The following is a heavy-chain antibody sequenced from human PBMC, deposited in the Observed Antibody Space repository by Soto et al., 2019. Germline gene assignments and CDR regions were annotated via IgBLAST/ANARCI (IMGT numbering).Heavy chain of an antibody. Sequence: QVQLVQSGAEVKKPGASVKVSCKASGYTFTSYDINWVRQATGQGLEWMGWMNPNSGNTGYAQKFQGRVTMTRSTSISTAYMELRSLRSEDTAVYYCARERLYGGNSGCWFDPWGQGTLVTVSS. V-gene: IGHV1-8*01. J-gene: IGHJ5*02. CDR1: GYTFTSYD. CDR3: ARERLYGGNSGCWFDP. D-gene: IGHD4-17*01. CDR2: MNPNSGNT.